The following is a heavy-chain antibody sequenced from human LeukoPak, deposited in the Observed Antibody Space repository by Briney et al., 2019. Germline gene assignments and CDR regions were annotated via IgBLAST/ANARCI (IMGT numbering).Heavy chain of an antibody. D-gene: IGHD3-3*01. CDR2: ISYDGSNK. CDR1: GFTFSSYG. CDR3: AEDRRFFSYYYGMDV. V-gene: IGHV3-30*18. Sequence: GGSLRLSCAASGFTFSSYGMHWVRQAPGRGLEWVAVISYDGSNKYYADSVKGRFTISRDNSKNTLYLQMNSLRAEDTAVYYCAEDRRFFSYYYGMDVWGQGTTVTVSS. J-gene: IGHJ6*02.